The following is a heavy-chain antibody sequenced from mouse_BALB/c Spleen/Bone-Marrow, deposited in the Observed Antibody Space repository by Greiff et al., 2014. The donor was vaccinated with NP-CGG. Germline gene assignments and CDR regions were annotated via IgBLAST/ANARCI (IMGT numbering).Heavy chain of an antibody. Sequence: DVQLQESGGDLVKPGGSLKLSCAASGFTFSNYGMSWVRQIPDKRLEWVATISSGGTYTFYPDSVKGRFTISRDNTKNTLTLQMTSLKSEDTAMYYCARRRDYDYFDYWGQGSTLTVPS. D-gene: IGHD2-4*01. CDR1: GFTFSNYG. J-gene: IGHJ2*01. CDR2: ISSGGTYT. CDR3: ARRRDYDYFDY. V-gene: IGHV5-6*01.